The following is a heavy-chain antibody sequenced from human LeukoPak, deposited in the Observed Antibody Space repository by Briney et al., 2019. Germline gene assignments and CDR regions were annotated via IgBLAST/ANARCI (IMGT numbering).Heavy chain of an antibody. CDR3: ARDPSPDYGDYYRDDNWFDP. Sequence: GGSLRLSCAASGFTFSDYYMSWIRQAPGKGLEWVSYISSSGSTIYYADSVKGRFTISRDNAKNSLYLQMNSLRAEDTAVYYCARDPSPDYGDYYRDDNWFDPWGQGTLVTVSS. CDR1: GFTFSDYY. CDR2: ISSSGSTI. V-gene: IGHV3-11*01. D-gene: IGHD4-17*01. J-gene: IGHJ5*02.